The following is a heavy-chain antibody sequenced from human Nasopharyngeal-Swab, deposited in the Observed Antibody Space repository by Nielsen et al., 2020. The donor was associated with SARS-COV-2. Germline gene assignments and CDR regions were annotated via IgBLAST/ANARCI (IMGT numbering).Heavy chain of an antibody. CDR3: ASPVFGVVSDAFDL. J-gene: IGHJ3*01. CDR1: GTFVSGNY. CDR2: VYAGGST. D-gene: IGHD3-3*01. V-gene: IGHV3-53*01. Sequence: GESLKISCAASGTFVSGNYMNWVRQAPGKGLEWVSVVYAGGSTFYADSVKGRFTISRDNSKNKLYLQMNNLRPEDTAMYYCASPVFGVVSDAFDLWGQGTMVTVSS.